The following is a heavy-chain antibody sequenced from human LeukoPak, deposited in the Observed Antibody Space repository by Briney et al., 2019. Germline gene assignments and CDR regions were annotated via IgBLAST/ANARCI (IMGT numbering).Heavy chain of an antibody. J-gene: IGHJ3*02. V-gene: IGHV4-34*01. D-gene: IGHD6-19*01. CDR1: GGSFSGYY. CDR2: INQSGST. Sequence: SETLSLTCAVYGGSFSGYYWSWIRQPPGKGLEWSGEINQSGSTNYNPSLKSRITISIDTSKNLFSLKLSFVIAADTAVYYCARGRISGGRHDAFDIWGQGTMVTVSS. CDR3: ARGRISGGRHDAFDI.